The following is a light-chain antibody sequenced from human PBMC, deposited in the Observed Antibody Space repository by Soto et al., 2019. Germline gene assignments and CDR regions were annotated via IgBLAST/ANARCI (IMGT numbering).Light chain of an antibody. CDR1: QRMTNNF. V-gene: IGKV3-20*01. CDR2: GAC. J-gene: IGKJ2*01. CDR3: QQYGRSPFT. Sequence: EIVLTQSPDTLSLSPGERVTLSCRASQRMTNNFLAWFQQKPGLAPRLLIHGACTRASGVPDRFTGGGSGTDFVLTISRVEPEDFAVYYCQQYGRSPFTFGQGTKLQIK.